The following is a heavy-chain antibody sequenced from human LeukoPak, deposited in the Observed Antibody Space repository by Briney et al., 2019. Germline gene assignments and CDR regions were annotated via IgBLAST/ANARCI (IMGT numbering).Heavy chain of an antibody. D-gene: IGHD3-10*01. Sequence: SETLSLTCTVSGGSISSYYWSWIRQPPGKGLEWIGYIYYSGSTNYNPSLKSRVTISVDTSKNQFSLKLSSVTAADTAVYYCARVQQYYGSGSYCVGAFDIWGQGTMVTVSS. CDR2: IYYSGST. J-gene: IGHJ3*02. CDR3: ARVQQYYGSGSYCVGAFDI. CDR1: GGSISSYY. V-gene: IGHV4-59*01.